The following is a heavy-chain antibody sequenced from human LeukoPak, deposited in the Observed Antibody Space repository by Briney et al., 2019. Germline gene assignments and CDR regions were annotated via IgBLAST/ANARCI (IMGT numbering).Heavy chain of an antibody. D-gene: IGHD3-3*01. CDR1: GYTFTSYG. J-gene: IGHJ3*02. V-gene: IGHV1-18*01. CDR2: ISAYNGNT. Sequence: ASVKVSCKASGYTFTSYGISWVRQAPGQVLEWMGWISAYNGNTNYAQKLQGRVTMTTDTSTSTAYMELRSLRSDDTAVYRCARDQYTVWSGSGFDAFDIWGQGTMVTVSS. CDR3: ARDQYTVWSGSGFDAFDI.